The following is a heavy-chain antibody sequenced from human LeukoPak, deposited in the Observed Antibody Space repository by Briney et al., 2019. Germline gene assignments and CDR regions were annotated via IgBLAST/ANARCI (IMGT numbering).Heavy chain of an antibody. CDR1: GFTFSSYA. D-gene: IGHD6-19*01. Sequence: GGSLRLSCAASGFTFSSYAMHWVRQAPGKGLEWVAVISYDGSNKYYADSVKGRFTISRDNSKNTLYLQMNSLRAGDTAVYYCAREEYSSGWYSSLVYYYYYYGMDVWGQGTTVTVSS. CDR2: ISYDGSNK. V-gene: IGHV3-30-3*01. CDR3: AREEYSSGWYSSLVYYYYYYGMDV. J-gene: IGHJ6*02.